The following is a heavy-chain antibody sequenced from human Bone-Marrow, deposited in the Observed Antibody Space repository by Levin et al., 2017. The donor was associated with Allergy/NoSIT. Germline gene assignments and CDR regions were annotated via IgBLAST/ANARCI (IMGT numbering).Heavy chain of an antibody. V-gene: IGHV3-30-3*01. CDR2: ISYDDDNK. D-gene: IGHD5-18*01. CDR3: ARDRLEYSFGYSYYYGMDV. Sequence: GGSLRLSCAASGFTFSNHAMFWVRQAPGKGLEWVSLISYDDDNKYYADSVKGRFTISRDKSKNTLYLQMDSLKIEDTAVYYCARDRLEYSFGYSYYYGMDVWGQGTTVTVS. J-gene: IGHJ6*02. CDR1: GFTFSNHA.